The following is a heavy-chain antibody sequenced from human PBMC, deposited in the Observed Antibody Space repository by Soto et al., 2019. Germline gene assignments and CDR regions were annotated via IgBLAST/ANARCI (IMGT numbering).Heavy chain of an antibody. D-gene: IGHD3-22*01. J-gene: IGHJ4*02. CDR3: ARDLGSSGYYYFNY. CDR2: IYYSGST. Sequence: PSETLSLTCTVSGGSISSYYWSWIRQPPGKGLEWIGYIYYSGSTNYNPSLKSRVTISVDTSKNQFSLKLSSVTAADTAVYYCARDLGSSGYYYFNYWGQGTLVTVSS. CDR1: GGSISSYY. V-gene: IGHV4-59*01.